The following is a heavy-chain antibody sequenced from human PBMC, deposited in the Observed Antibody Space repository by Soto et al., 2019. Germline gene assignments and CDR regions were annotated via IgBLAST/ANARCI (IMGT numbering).Heavy chain of an antibody. CDR2: IIPILGIA. V-gene: IGHV1-69*08. J-gene: IGHJ4*02. CDR3: ARDRRFGMGFDY. Sequence: QVQLVQSGAEVKKPGSSVKVSCKASGGTFSSYTISWVRQAPGQGLEWMGRIIPILGIANYAQKFQGRVTITADKSTSTAYIELSSLRSEDTAVYYCARDRRFGMGFDYWGQGTLVTVSS. CDR1: GGTFSSYT. D-gene: IGHD3-10*01.